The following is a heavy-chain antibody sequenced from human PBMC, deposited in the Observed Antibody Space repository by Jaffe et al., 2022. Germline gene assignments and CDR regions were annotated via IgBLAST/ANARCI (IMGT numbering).Heavy chain of an antibody. J-gene: IGHJ5*02. CDR2: IRQDGSEK. Sequence: EVQLVESGGGLVQPGGSLRLSCAASGFTFSSYSMSWVRQAPGKGLEWVANIRQDGSEKYYVDSVKGRFTISRDNAKNSLYLQMNSLRAEDTAVYYCARGRLGLGPWGQGTLVTVSS. CDR3: ARGRLGLGP. V-gene: IGHV3-7*05. CDR1: GFTFSSYS. D-gene: IGHD6-19*01.